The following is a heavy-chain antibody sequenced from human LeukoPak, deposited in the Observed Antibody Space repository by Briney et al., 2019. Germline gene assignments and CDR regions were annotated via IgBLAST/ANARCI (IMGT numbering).Heavy chain of an antibody. CDR1: GGSISSYY. CDR2: IYYSGNT. D-gene: IGHD3-10*01. Sequence: NPSETLSLTCAVSGGSISSYYWSWIRQPPGKGLEWIGYIYYSGNTNYNPSLKSRVTISVDTPKNQFSLKLNSVTAADTAVYYCANGVRGVIIDYWGQGTLVTVS. J-gene: IGHJ4*02. CDR3: ANGVRGVIIDY. V-gene: IGHV4-59*01.